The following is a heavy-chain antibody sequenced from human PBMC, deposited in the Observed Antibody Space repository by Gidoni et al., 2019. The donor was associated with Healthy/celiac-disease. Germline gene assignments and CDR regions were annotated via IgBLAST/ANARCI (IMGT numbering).Heavy chain of an antibody. J-gene: IGHJ6*02. CDR1: GFTVRSNY. D-gene: IGHD6-13*01. V-gene: IGHV3-66*02. Sequence: EVQLVESGGGLVQPGGSLRLSCAASGFTVRSNYMSWVRQAPGKGLEWVSVIYSGGSTYYADSVKGRFTISRDNSKNTLYLQMNSLRAEDTAVYYCARTAIAAAGYYGMDVWGQGTTVTVSS. CDR3: ARTAIAAAGYYGMDV. CDR2: IYSGGST.